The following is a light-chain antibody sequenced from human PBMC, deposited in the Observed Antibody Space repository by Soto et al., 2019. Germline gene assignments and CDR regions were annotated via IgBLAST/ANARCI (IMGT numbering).Light chain of an antibody. CDR1: SSDVGGYNY. Sequence: ALTQPASVSGSPGQSITISCTGTSSDVGGYNYVSWYQQHPGKAPKLMIYDVSNRPSGVSNRFSGSKSGNTASLTISGLQAEDEADYYCSSYTSSSTLEVFGGGTKVTVL. J-gene: IGLJ2*01. V-gene: IGLV2-14*01. CDR3: SSYTSSSTLEV. CDR2: DVS.